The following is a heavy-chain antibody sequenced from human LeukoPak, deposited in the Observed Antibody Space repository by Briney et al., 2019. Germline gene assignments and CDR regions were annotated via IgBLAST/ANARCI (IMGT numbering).Heavy chain of an antibody. Sequence: PGGSLRLSCAASGFTFSDYYMSWIRQAPGKGLEWVSYISSSGSTIYYADSVKGRFTISRDNAKNSLYLQMNSLRAEDTAVYYCASPSAAAGTYDAFDIWGQGTMVTVSS. D-gene: IGHD6-13*01. V-gene: IGHV3-11*01. CDR2: ISSSGSTI. J-gene: IGHJ3*02. CDR1: GFTFSDYY. CDR3: ASPSAAAGTYDAFDI.